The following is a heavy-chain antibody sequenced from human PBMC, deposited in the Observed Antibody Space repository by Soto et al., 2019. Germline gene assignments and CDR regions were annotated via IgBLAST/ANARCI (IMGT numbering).Heavy chain of an antibody. CDR2: INAGNGNT. D-gene: IGHD2-2*01. J-gene: IGHJ6*03. CDR1: GYTFTSYA. CDR3: ARDLVVVPAAMRYYYYYYYMDV. Sequence: ASVKVSCKASGYTFTSYAMHWVRQAPGQRLEWMGWINAGNGNTKYSQKFQGGVTITRDTTASRAYMELSSLRSEDTAVYYCARDLVVVPAAMRYYYYYYYMDVWGKGTTVTVSS. V-gene: IGHV1-3*01.